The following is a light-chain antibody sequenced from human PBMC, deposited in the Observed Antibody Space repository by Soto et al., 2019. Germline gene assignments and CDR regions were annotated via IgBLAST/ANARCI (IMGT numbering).Light chain of an antibody. CDR1: QSVSSRY. CDR3: QQYGSSPPIT. J-gene: IGKJ5*01. V-gene: IGKV3-20*01. CDR2: GAS. Sequence: EIVLTQSPGTLSLSPGERATLSCRTSQSVSSRYLTWYQQKPGQAPRLLIYGASSRATGIPDRFSGSGSGTDVTLTISRLEPEDFAVYYCQQYGSSPPITFGQGTRLEIK.